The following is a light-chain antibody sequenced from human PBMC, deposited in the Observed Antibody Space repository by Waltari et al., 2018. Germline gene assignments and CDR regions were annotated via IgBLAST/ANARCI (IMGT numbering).Light chain of an antibody. CDR1: ETIGSG. CDR2: RAS. V-gene: IGKV3D-15*01. Sequence: TVVTQSPATLSVSPGERATLSCRTSETIGSGLAWYQQKPGQAPRLLIYRASTRAAGIPDRFSGFGSETEFTLTISSLQSEDSAGYYCQQYNRWPPGTFGQGTKVEI. CDR3: QQYNRWPPGT. J-gene: IGKJ1*01.